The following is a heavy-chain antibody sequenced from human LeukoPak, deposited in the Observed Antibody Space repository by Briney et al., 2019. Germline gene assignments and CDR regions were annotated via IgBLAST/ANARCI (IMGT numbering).Heavy chain of an antibody. CDR2: INPDSGGT. Sequence: GASVKVSCKASGYTFTDYYMHWVRQAPGQGLEWMGWINPDSGGTSYPQKFQGRVTMTRDTSISTAYMDLSSLRSDDTAVYYCASGAIGGGAFDIWGQGTMVTVSS. CDR1: GYTFTDYY. J-gene: IGHJ3*02. V-gene: IGHV1-2*02. D-gene: IGHD3-16*01. CDR3: ASGAIGGGAFDI.